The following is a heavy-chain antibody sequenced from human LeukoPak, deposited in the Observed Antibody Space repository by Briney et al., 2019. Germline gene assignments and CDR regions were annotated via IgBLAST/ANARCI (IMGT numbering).Heavy chain of an antibody. CDR3: ARDHHDFWSGYPNY. J-gene: IGHJ4*02. CDR2: SNSDGKIT. Sequence: GGSLRLSCAASGFTLGRYWMHWFRQAPGTGLVWVARSNSDGKITDYADSVRGRFTTSRDNTKNTVYLQMSSLRAEGTGVYYCARDHHDFWSGYPNYWDQGTLVIVSS. CDR1: GFTLGRYW. V-gene: IGHV3-74*01. D-gene: IGHD3-3*01.